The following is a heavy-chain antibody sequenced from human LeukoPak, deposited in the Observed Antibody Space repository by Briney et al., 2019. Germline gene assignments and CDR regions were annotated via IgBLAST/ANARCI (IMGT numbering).Heavy chain of an antibody. CDR3: ASRPSGTTSFDY. CDR2: IYYSGST. CDR1: GGSISSSSYY. J-gene: IGHJ4*02. D-gene: IGHD1-7*01. V-gene: IGHV4-39*01. Sequence: SETLSLTCTVSGGSISSSSYYWGWIRQPPGKGLEWIGSIYYSGSTYYNPSLKSRLTISVDTSKNQFSLRLSSVTAADAAVYFCASRPSGTTSFDYWGQGTLVTVSS.